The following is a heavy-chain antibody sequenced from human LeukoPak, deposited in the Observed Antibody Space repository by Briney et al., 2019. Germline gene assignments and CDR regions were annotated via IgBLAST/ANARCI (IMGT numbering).Heavy chain of an antibody. V-gene: IGHV3-30*04. D-gene: IGHD2-15*01. Sequence: PGRSLRLSCGASVFTLSSYAIDRVRQAPGKGLEWVAVISYDGSNKYYADSVKGRFTISRDNAKNSLYPQMNSLRAEDTAVYYCARKYCSGGSCCAGCWAFDIWGQGTMVTVSS. CDR3: ARKYCSGGSCCAGCWAFDI. J-gene: IGHJ3*02. CDR1: VFTLSSYA. CDR2: ISYDGSNK.